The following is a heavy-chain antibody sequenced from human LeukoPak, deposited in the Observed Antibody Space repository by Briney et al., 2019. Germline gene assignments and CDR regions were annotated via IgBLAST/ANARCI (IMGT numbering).Heavy chain of an antibody. D-gene: IGHD5-12*01. V-gene: IGHV3-30*14. Sequence: GSLRLSCAASGFTFSSYAMHWVRQAPGKGLEWVAVISYDGSNKYYADSVKGRFTISRDNSKNTLYLQMNSLRAEDTAVYYCARGVDIVATAEYYFDYWGQGTLVTVSS. CDR3: ARGVDIVATAEYYFDY. J-gene: IGHJ4*02. CDR2: ISYDGSNK. CDR1: GFTFSSYA.